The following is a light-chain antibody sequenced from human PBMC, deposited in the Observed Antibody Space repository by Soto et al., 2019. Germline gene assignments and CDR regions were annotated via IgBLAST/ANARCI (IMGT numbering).Light chain of an antibody. CDR1: SSDLGGYNY. CDR2: EVS. J-gene: IGLJ1*01. CDR3: SSYTSSSTPV. V-gene: IGLV2-14*01. Sequence: QSALTQPASVSGSPGQSITISCTGTSSDLGGYNYVSWYQQHPGKAPKLMIYEVSNRPSGVSNRFSGSKSGNTASLTISGLQAEDEADYHCSSYTSSSTPVFGTGTKLTVL.